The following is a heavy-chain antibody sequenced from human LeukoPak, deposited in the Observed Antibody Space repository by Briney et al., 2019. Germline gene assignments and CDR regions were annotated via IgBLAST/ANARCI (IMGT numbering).Heavy chain of an antibody. D-gene: IGHD1-7*01. J-gene: IGHJ4*02. CDR1: GGSISAYY. CDR2: INYSGNT. V-gene: IGHV4-59*08. Sequence: PSETLSLTCTVSGGSISAYYWSWIRQPPGKGLEWIGYINYSGNTNYNPSLKSRVTISVDTSKNQFSLKLSSVTAADTAVYYCTRQKGGTTADYWGQGTLVTVSS. CDR3: TRQKGGTTADY.